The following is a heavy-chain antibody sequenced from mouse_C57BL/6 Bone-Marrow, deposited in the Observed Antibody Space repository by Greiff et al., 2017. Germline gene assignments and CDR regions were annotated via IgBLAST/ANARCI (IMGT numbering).Heavy chain of an antibody. CDR2: IDPETGGT. Sequence: VQVVESGAELVRPGASVTLSCKASGYTFTDYEMHWVKQTPVHGLEWIGAIDPETGGTAYNQKFKGKAILTADKSSSTAYMELRSLTSEDSAVYYCTREGWLLRWFAYWGQGTLVTVSA. V-gene: IGHV1-15*01. CDR1: GYTFTDYE. J-gene: IGHJ3*01. D-gene: IGHD2-3*01. CDR3: TREGWLLRWFAY.